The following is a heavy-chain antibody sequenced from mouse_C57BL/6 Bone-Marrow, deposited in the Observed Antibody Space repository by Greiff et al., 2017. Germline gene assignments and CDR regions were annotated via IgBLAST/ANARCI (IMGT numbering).Heavy chain of an antibody. Sequence: VQLQQPGAELVKPGASVKLSCKASGYTFTSYWMQWVKQRPGQGLEWIGEIDPSDSYTNYNQKFKGKATLTVDTSSSTAYMQRSSLTSEDSAVYYCARRIYYDYDWFAYWGQGTLVTVSA. CDR2: IDPSDSYT. V-gene: IGHV1-50*01. CDR3: ARRIYYDYDWFAY. D-gene: IGHD2-4*01. J-gene: IGHJ3*01. CDR1: GYTFTSYW.